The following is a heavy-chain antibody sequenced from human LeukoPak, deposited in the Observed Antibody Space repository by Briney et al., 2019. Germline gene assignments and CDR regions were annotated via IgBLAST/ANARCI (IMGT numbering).Heavy chain of an antibody. D-gene: IGHD6-13*01. CDR1: GFTFSSYW. V-gene: IGHV3-7*01. CDR3: ARDPGIIAAAGTGVWFDP. CDR2: IKQDGSEK. Sequence: GGSLRLSCAASGFTFSSYWMSWVRQAPGKGLEWVANIKQDGSEKYYVDSVKGRFTISRDNAKNSLYLQMNSLRAEDTAVYYCARDPGIIAAAGTGVWFDPWGQGTLVTVSS. J-gene: IGHJ5*02.